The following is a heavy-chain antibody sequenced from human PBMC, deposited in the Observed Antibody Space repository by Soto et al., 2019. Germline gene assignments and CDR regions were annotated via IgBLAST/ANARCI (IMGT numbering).Heavy chain of an antibody. CDR3: ARGRARWYNDWFDP. J-gene: IGHJ5*02. D-gene: IGHD1-1*01. CDR1: GYTFTSYA. Sequence: ASVKVSCKASGYTFTSYAMHWVRQAPGQRLEWMGWINAGNGNTKYSQKFQGRVTITRDTSASTAYMELSSLRSEDTAVYYCARGRARWYNDWFDPWGQGTLVTSPQ. CDR2: INAGNGNT. V-gene: IGHV1-3*01.